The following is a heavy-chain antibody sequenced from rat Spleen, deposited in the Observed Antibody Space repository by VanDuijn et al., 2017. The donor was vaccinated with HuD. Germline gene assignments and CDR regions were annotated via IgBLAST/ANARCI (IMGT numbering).Heavy chain of an antibody. CDR2: ISYEGSST. V-gene: IGHV5-22*01. J-gene: IGHJ1*01. CDR1: GFTFSDYY. CDR3: ARLHFNYAWYFDF. D-gene: IGHD1-8*01. Sequence: EVQLVESGGGLVQPGRSMKLSCAASGFTFSDYYMAWVRQAPKKGLEWVASISYEGSSTYYGDSVKGRFTISRDNAKSTLYLQMNSLRSEDTATYYCARLHFNYAWYFDFWGPGTMVTVSS.